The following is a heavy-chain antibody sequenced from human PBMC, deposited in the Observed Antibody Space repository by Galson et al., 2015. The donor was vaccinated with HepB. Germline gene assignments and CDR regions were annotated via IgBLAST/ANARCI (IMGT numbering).Heavy chain of an antibody. CDR2: ISAYNGNT. CDR1: GYTFTSYG. CDR3: AREGHYCSSTSCLNEKLYYYYGMDV. D-gene: IGHD2-2*01. J-gene: IGHJ6*02. V-gene: IGHV1-18*01. Sequence: SVKVSCKASGYTFTSYGISWVRQAPGQGLEWMGWISAYNGNTNYAQKLQGRVTMTTDTSTSTAYMELRSLRSDDTAVYYCAREGHYCSSTSCLNEKLYYYYGMDVWGQGTTVTVSS.